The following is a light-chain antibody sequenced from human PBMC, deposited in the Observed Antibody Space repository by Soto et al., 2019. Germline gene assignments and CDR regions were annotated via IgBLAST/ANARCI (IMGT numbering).Light chain of an antibody. CDR3: QQYNGYFT. Sequence: DIQMTQSPSTLSASVGDRVTITCRASQTISTWLAWYQQKPGEASKLLIYDASSLKSGVPSRFSGSGSGTEFTLTISSLQPDDFATYYCQQYNGYFTFGPGTKLEIK. J-gene: IGKJ2*01. CDR2: DAS. V-gene: IGKV1-5*01. CDR1: QTISTW.